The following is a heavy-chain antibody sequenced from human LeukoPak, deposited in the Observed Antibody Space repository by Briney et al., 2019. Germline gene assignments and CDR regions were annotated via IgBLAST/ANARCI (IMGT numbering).Heavy chain of an antibody. V-gene: IGHV3-23*01. CDR1: GFTFSSYA. Sequence: PGGSLRLSCAASGFTFSSYAMSWVRQAPGKGLEWVSGISGSGGSTYYADSVKGRYTISRDNSKNTRYLQMNSLRAEDTAVYYCAKTGPTVTTPFDYWGQGTLVTVSS. CDR3: AKTGPTVTTPFDY. J-gene: IGHJ4*02. CDR2: ISGSGGST. D-gene: IGHD4-17*01.